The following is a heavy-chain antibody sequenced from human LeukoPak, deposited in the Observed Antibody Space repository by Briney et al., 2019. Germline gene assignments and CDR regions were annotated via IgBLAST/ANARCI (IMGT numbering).Heavy chain of an antibody. CDR3: ARRSFSVGVGFDY. V-gene: IGHV4-38-2*02. CDR1: GYSISSGYY. J-gene: IGHJ4*02. CDR2: IYHIGST. D-gene: IGHD1-26*01. Sequence: SETLSLTCTVSGYSISSGYYWGWIRQPPGKGLEWIGNIYHIGSTYYNPSLKSRVTISVDTSKNHFSLKLSSVTAADSAVYYCARRSFSVGVGFDYWGQGTLVTVSS.